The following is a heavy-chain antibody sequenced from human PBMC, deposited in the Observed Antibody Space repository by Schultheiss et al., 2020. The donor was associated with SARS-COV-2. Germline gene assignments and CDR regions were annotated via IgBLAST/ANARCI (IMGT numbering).Heavy chain of an antibody. CDR2: INTNSGGT. V-gene: IGHV1-2*04. J-gene: IGHJ4*02. CDR1: GYTFTAYH. D-gene: IGHD3-22*01. Sequence: ASVKVSCKASGYTFTAYHVHWVRQAPGQGLEWMGWINTNSGGTKYAQKFQGWVTMTRDTSISTAYMELSRLRSDDTAVYYCARPDSSGYYSYYFDYWGQGTLVTVSS. CDR3: ARPDSSGYYSYYFDY.